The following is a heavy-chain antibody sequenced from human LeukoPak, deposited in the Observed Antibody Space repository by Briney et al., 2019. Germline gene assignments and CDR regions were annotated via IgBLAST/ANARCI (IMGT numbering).Heavy chain of an antibody. CDR1: GFTFSSYA. V-gene: IGHV3-23*01. Sequence: GGSLRLSCAASGFTFSSYAMSWVRQAPGKGLEWVSAISGSGGSTYYADSVKGRFTISRDNSKNTLYLQMNSLRAEDTAVYYCAKAYSSGWYRYNWFDPWGQGALVTVSS. CDR3: AKAYSSGWYRYNWFDP. CDR2: ISGSGGST. D-gene: IGHD6-19*01. J-gene: IGHJ5*02.